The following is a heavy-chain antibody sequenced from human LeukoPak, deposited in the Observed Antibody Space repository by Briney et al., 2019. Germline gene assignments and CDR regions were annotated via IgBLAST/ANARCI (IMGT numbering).Heavy chain of an antibody. D-gene: IGHD1-26*01. J-gene: IGHJ5*02. CDR2: ISAYNGNT. Sequence: ASVKVSCKASGYTFTSYGISWVRQAPGQGLEWMGWISAYNGNTNYAQKFQGRVTITADESTSTAYMELSSLRSEDTAVCYCARGGVGAATYVWFDPWGQGTLVTVSS. V-gene: IGHV1-18*01. CDR1: GYTFTSYG. CDR3: ARGGVGAATYVWFDP.